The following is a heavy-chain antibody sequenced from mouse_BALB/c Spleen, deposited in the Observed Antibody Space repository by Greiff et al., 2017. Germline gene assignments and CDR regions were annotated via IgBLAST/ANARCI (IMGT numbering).Heavy chain of an antibody. V-gene: IGHV1S34*01. CDR2: ISCYNGAT. Sequence: LVKTGASVKISCKASGYSFTGYYMHWVKQSHGKSLEWIGYISCYNGATSYNQKFKGKATFTVDTSSSTAYMQFNSLTSEDSAVYYCAPGTLAHAMDYWGQGTSVTVSS. CDR1: GYSFTGYY. D-gene: IGHD3-3*01. J-gene: IGHJ4*01. CDR3: APGTLAHAMDY.